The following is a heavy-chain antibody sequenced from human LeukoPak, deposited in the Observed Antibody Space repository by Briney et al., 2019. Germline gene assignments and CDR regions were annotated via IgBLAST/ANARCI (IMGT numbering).Heavy chain of an antibody. Sequence: PGGSLRLSCAASGFTFSNAWMSWVRQAPGKGLEWVARIKSKTDGGTTDYAAPVKGRFTISRDDSKNTLYLQMNSLKTEDTAVYYCTTALSLSGYGYYYYMDVWGKGTTVTVSS. D-gene: IGHD3-9*01. J-gene: IGHJ6*03. V-gene: IGHV3-15*01. CDR1: GFTFSNAW. CDR3: TTALSLSGYGYYYYMDV. CDR2: IKSKTDGGTT.